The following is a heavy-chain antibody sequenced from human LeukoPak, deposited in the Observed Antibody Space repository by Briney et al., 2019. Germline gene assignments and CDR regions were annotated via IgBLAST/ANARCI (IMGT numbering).Heavy chain of an antibody. D-gene: IGHD3-22*01. CDR2: TYYRSKWYN. Sequence: SQTLSLTCAISGDSVSSNSAAWNWIRQSPSRGLEWLGRTYYRSKWYNDYAVSVKSRITINPDTSKNQFSLQLNSVTPEDTAVYYCARDSGNYYDSSGYLKPIYYYYYYMDVWGKGTTVTVSS. CDR3: ARDSGNYYDSSGYLKPIYYYYYYMDV. V-gene: IGHV6-1*01. J-gene: IGHJ6*03. CDR1: GDSVSSNSAA.